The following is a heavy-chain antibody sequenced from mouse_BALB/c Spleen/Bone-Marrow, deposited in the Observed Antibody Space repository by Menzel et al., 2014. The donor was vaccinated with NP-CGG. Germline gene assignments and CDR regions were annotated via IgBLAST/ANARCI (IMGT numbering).Heavy chain of an antibody. CDR2: ISSGGSYT. CDR1: GFTFSSYA. D-gene: IGHD1-2*01. CDR3: ARDHYGYYTMDY. V-gene: IGHV5-9-4*01. Sequence: EVKLVESGGGLVKPGGSLKLSCAGSGFTFSSYAMSWVRQSPEKRLEWVAEISSGGSYTYYPDTVTGRFTISRDNAKNTLYLEMSSLRSEDTAMYYCARDHYGYYTMDYWGQGTSVTVSS. J-gene: IGHJ4*01.